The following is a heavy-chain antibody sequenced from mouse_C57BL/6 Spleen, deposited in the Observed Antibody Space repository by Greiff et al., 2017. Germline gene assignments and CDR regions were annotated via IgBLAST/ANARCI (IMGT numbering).Heavy chain of an antibody. J-gene: IGHJ2*01. V-gene: IGHV1-55*01. D-gene: IGHD1-1*01. CDR3: ARRMTTVVGY. Sequence: QVQLQQPGAELVKPGASVKMSCKASGYTFTSYWITWVKQRPGQGLEWIGDIYPGSGSTNYNEKFKSKSTRTVDTSSSTSYMQLSSLTSEDSAVYYCARRMTTVVGYWGQGPTLTVSA. CDR1: GYTFTSYW. CDR2: IYPGSGST.